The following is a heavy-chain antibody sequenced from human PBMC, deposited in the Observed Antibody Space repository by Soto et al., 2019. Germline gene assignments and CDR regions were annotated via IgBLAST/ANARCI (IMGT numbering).Heavy chain of an antibody. CDR2: INSDGSDI. V-gene: IGHV3-74*01. CDR1: GFTFSSYW. Sequence: EVQLVESGGGLVQPGGSLRLSCAASGFTFSSYWMHWVRQAPGKGLVWVSRINSDGSDIDYADSVKGRFIISRDNAKNSLYLQMNSLRAEDTAVYYCARGWSDYGGNEEWGQGTLVTVSS. D-gene: IGHD4-17*01. J-gene: IGHJ4*02. CDR3: ARGWSDYGGNEE.